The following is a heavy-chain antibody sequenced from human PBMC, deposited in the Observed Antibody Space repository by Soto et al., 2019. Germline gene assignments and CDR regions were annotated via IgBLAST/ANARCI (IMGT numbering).Heavy chain of an antibody. J-gene: IGHJ4*02. CDR1: GYTFTSYG. CDR2: ISTNSGGT. Sequence: ASVKVSCKASGYTFTSYGISWVRQAPGQGLEWMGWISTNSGGTNYAQKFQGWVTMTRDTSISTAYMELSRLRSDDTAVYYCARDRYSSGWYGYFDYWGQGTLVTV. D-gene: IGHD6-19*01. CDR3: ARDRYSSGWYGYFDY. V-gene: IGHV1-2*04.